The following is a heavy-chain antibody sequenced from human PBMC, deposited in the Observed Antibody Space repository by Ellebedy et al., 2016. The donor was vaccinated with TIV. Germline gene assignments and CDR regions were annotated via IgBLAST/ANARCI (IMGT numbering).Heavy chain of an antibody. J-gene: IGHJ4*02. CDR1: GFTISNNY. D-gene: IGHD4-17*01. CDR2: LHSGGTT. V-gene: IGHV3-53*01. Sequence: GESLKISCAASGFTISNNYMSWVRQAPGKGLEWVAILHSGGTTSYADSVKGRFTISRDSSENTLYLQMNSLRVEDTAVYYCARAPTVTSVFDCWGQGTLVTVSS. CDR3: ARAPTVTSVFDC.